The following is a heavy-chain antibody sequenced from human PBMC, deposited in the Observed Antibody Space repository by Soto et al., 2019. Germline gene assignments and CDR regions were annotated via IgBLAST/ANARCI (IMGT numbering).Heavy chain of an antibody. V-gene: IGHV4-59*01. Sequence: SETLSLTCTVSGGSISSYYWSWIRQPPGKGLEWIGYIYYSGSTNHNPSLKSRVTISIDTSKNQFSLKLSSVTAADTAVHYCARTTTVTRPYYFDYWGQGTLVTVSS. J-gene: IGHJ4*02. CDR1: GGSISSYY. CDR2: IYYSGST. D-gene: IGHD4-17*01. CDR3: ARTTTVTRPYYFDY.